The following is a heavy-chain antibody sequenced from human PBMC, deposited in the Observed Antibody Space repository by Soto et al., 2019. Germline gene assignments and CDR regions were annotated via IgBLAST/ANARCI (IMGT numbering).Heavy chain of an antibody. Sequence: ASVKVSCKSFGYTFTTYAIHWVRQAPRKRLEWMGWINAGNGVTKYSQKFQGRVTMTRDTSARTAYMELSSLRSEDTAVYYCARSFCRSTSCYRPFDYWGPGTLVTVSS. D-gene: IGHD2-2*01. CDR1: GYTFTTYA. J-gene: IGHJ4*02. V-gene: IGHV1-3*01. CDR3: ARSFCRSTSCYRPFDY. CDR2: INAGNGVT.